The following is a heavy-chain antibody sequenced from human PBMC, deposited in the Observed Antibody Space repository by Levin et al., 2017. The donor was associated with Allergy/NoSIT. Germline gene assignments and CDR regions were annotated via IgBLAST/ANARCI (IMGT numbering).Heavy chain of an antibody. CDR3: ARDAPRGDWYLFDM. D-gene: IGHD2-21*02. Sequence: GESLKISCAASGFTFTTFYMNWVRQAPGKGLEWVSAIFPDGTIHYADSVKGRVIISRDNSKNTLYLQMNSLRAEDTAVYYCARDAPRGDWYLFDMWGQGTVVSVSS. V-gene: IGHV3-66*01. CDR1: GFTFTTFY. CDR2: IFPDGTI. J-gene: IGHJ3*02.